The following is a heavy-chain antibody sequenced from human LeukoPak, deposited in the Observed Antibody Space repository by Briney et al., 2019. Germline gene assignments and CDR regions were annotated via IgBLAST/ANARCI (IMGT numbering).Heavy chain of an antibody. CDR2: IYHSGST. V-gene: IGHV4-30-2*01. CDR3: ARTSIAARRANAFDI. J-gene: IGHJ3*02. Sequence: SQTLSLTCAVSGGSISSGGYSWSWIRQPPGKGLEWIGYIYHSGSTYYNPSLKSRVTISVDRSKNQFSLKLSSVTAADTAVYYCARTSIAARRANAFDIWGQGTMDTVSS. CDR1: GGSISSGGYS. D-gene: IGHD6-6*01.